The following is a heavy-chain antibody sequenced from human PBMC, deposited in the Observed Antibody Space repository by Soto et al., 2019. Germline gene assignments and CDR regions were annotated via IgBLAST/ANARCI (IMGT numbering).Heavy chain of an antibody. D-gene: IGHD6-19*01. CDR3: ARKALAVGGLSYYGMDV. Sequence: ASVKVSCKTSGYTFSTFGISWVRQAPGQGLEWMGWISAYTGNTNYAQKLQGRVTMTTDTATNTAYMELRSLRSDDTAVYYCARKALAVGGLSYYGMDVWGPGTTVTVSS. V-gene: IGHV1-18*01. CDR1: GYTFSTFG. J-gene: IGHJ6*02. CDR2: ISAYTGNT.